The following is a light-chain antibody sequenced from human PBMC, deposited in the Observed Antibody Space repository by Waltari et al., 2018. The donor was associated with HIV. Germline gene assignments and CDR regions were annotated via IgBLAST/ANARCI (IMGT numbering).Light chain of an antibody. CDR2: GAS. CDR3: QQYGMAPWT. V-gene: IGKV3-20*01. Sequence: EIGLTQSPGTLSLSPGERATLSCRASQSVDRNCLAWYQQKPGQAPRLLMYGASTRVTVIPDRFSGSGSGTDFTLTIIRLEPEDFAVYYCQQYGMAPWTFGQGTKVEIK. CDR1: QSVDRNC. J-gene: IGKJ1*01.